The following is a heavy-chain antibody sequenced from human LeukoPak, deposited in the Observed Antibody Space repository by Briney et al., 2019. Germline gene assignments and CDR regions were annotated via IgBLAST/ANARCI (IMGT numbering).Heavy chain of an antibody. V-gene: IGHV1-2*06. CDR1: GYTFTGYY. CDR2: INANSSGT. J-gene: IGHJ4*02. D-gene: IGHD3-22*01. CDR3: ARPAYDSSRYSSHY. Sequence: SXXVSCKASGYTFTGYYMHWERQAPGQGLERMGRINANSSGTNYVQKFQGRVTMTRDTSISTAYMELSRLRSDDSAVYYCARPAYDSSRYSSHYWGQGTLVTVSS.